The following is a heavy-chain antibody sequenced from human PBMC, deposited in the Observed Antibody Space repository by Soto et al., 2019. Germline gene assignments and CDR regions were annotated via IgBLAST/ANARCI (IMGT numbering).Heavy chain of an antibody. CDR3: ATRITVFGLLIPPFDP. V-gene: IGHV4-34*01. D-gene: IGHD3-3*01. CDR1: VGSFNGYY. Sequence: SETLSLTCAVYVGSFNGYYWNWIRQPPGKGLEWIGEINHTGGTHYNPSLKSRVTMSVDTSKNQFSLRLSSVTAADTAIYYCATRITVFGLLIPPFDPWGQGTQVTSP. J-gene: IGHJ5*02. CDR2: INHTGGT.